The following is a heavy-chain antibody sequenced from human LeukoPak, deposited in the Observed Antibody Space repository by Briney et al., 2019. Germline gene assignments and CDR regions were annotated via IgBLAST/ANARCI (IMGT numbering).Heavy chain of an antibody. CDR2: IRYDGSNK. J-gene: IGHJ6*03. D-gene: IGHD3-10*01. CDR1: GFAFSNYW. V-gene: IGHV3-30*02. CDR3: AKDGLTYYYGSGSYYKSGPYYMDV. Sequence: GGSLRLSCAASGFAFSNYWMTWVRQAPGKGLEWVAFIRYDGSNKYYADSVKGRFTISRDNSKNTLYLQMNSLRAEDTAVYYCAKDGLTYYYGSGSYYKSGPYYMDVWGKGTTVTISS.